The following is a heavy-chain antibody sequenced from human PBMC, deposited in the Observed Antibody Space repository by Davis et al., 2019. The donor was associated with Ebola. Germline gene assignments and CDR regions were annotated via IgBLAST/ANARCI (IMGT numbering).Heavy chain of an antibody. D-gene: IGHD4-23*01. J-gene: IGHJ6*02. V-gene: IGHV3-30*18. CDR1: GFTFSSYG. CDR3: AKDRGTVVTPDYYYYYGMDV. Sequence: GESLKISCAASGFTFSSYGMHWVRQAPGKGLEWVAVISYDGSNKYYADSVKGRFTISRDNSKNTLYLQMNSLRAEDTAVYYCAKDRGTVVTPDYYYYYGMDVWGQGTTVTVSS. CDR2: ISYDGSNK.